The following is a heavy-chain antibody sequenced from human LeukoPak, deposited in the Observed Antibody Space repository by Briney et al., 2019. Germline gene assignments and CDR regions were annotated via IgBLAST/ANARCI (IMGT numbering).Heavy chain of an antibody. Sequence: GGSLRLSCAASGFTFSSYGMHWVRPAPGKGLEWVAVIWYDGSNKYYADSVKGRFTISRDNSKNTLYLQMNSLRAEDTAVYYCAREGEGYYDAFDIWGQGTMVTVSS. D-gene: IGHD3-16*01. CDR2: IWYDGSNK. CDR1: GFTFSSYG. J-gene: IGHJ3*02. V-gene: IGHV3-33*01. CDR3: AREGEGYYDAFDI.